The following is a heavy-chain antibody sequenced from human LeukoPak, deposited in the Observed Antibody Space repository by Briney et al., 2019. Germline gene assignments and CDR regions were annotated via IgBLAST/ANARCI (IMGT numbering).Heavy chain of an antibody. Sequence: GGSLRLSCAASGFTFSSYAMSWVRQAPGKGLEWASAISGSGGSTYYADSVKGRFTISRDNSKNTLYLQMNSLRAEDTAVYYCAKDSRTSVRYFDWLLPYYFDYWGQGTLVTVSS. V-gene: IGHV3-23*01. CDR3: AKDSRTSVRYFDWLLPYYFDY. D-gene: IGHD3-9*01. CDR1: GFTFSSYA. J-gene: IGHJ4*02. CDR2: ISGSGGST.